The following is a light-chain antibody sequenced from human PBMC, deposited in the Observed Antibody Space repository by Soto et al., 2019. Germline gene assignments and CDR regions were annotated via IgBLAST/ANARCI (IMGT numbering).Light chain of an antibody. J-gene: IGKJ1*01. Sequence: DFQMTQSPSTLSASVGDRVTITCRASQNIRSRLAWFQQKPGKAPKLLIYGASSLQSGVQSRFSGSGSGTDFTLTISSLQPDDFATYYCQQYNSYWTFGQGTKVDIK. CDR1: QNIRSR. V-gene: IGKV1-5*01. CDR3: QQYNSYWT. CDR2: GAS.